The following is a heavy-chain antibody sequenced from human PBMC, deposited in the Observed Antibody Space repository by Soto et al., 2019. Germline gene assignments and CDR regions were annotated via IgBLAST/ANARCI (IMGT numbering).Heavy chain of an antibody. CDR1: DFSFTSHG. CDR3: AIYHLELFRFDY. J-gene: IGHJ4*02. V-gene: IGHV1-18*04. Sequence: QIQLVQSGPEVKKPGASMKVSCKAYDFSFTSHGISWVRQAPGQGLEWMGWISLYNGNTNYAQQFQGRVTKTTDTSTSTAYMELRSLRSDDTAMYFCAIYHLELFRFDYWGQGTLVTVSS. CDR2: ISLYNGNT. D-gene: IGHD2-2*01.